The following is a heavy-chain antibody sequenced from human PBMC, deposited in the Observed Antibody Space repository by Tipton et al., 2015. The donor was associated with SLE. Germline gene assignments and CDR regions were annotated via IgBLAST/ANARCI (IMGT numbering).Heavy chain of an antibody. Sequence: GSLRLSCTVSGGSISSYYWSWIRQPAGKGLEWIGRIYASGSTEYNPSLKSRVTISVDTAKNQFSLRLTSLTAADTAVYYCARVVYSFSDAFDIWGQGTLVTVSS. D-gene: IGHD6-13*01. J-gene: IGHJ3*02. CDR2: IYASGST. CDR1: GGSISSYY. CDR3: ARVVYSFSDAFDI. V-gene: IGHV4-4*07.